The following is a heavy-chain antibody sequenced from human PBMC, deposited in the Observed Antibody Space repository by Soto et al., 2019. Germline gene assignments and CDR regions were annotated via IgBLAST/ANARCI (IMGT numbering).Heavy chain of an antibody. CDR2: ILPIFATA. V-gene: IGHV1-69*06. D-gene: IGHD2-2*01. J-gene: IGHJ4*02. Sequence: QVQLVQSGAEVKKPGSSVKVSCKASGGTFNNYVVNWVRQAPGQGLEWMGGILPIFATANYAQKFQGRVTMTADKSTSTAYMELTSLRSEDTAVYYCAGRCESTTCHGHFDYWGQGTLVTVAS. CDR3: AGRCESTTCHGHFDY. CDR1: GGTFNNYV.